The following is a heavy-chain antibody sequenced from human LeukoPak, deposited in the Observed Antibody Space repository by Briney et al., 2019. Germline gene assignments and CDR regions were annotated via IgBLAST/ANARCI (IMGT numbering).Heavy chain of an antibody. CDR1: GFTLGDYP. J-gene: IGHJ5*02. V-gene: IGHV3-23*01. Sequence: GGSLRLSCVASGFTLGDYPMNWVRQAPGKGLEWVSLISTTGTTYYADSVKGRFTISRDNSKNTLFVQMSGLRAEDTAIYYCAIDLDSSGRFGDNWLDPWGQGTLVTVSS. CDR2: ISTTGTT. CDR3: AIDLDSSGRFGDNWLDP. D-gene: IGHD3-10*01.